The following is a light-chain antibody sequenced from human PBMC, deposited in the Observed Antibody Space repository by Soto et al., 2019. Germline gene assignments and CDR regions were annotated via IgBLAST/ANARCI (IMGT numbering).Light chain of an antibody. V-gene: IGKV1-12*01. J-gene: IGKJ4*01. CDR2: AAS. CDR1: QGIGSW. Sequence: DLQMTQSPSSVSASVGDRVTITCRASQGIGSWLAWYQQKPGEAPKVLIYAASHLQNGVPSRFSGSGSGTDFTLTISSLQPEDFATYYCQEASSFPRLTFGGGTKVEIK. CDR3: QEASSFPRLT.